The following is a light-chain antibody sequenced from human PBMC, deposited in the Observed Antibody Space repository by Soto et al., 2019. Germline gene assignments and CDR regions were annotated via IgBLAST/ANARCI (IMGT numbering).Light chain of an antibody. V-gene: IGKV3-11*01. Sequence: EIVLTQSPATLSLSPGKRATLSCRASPSVSSYLAWYQQKAGQAPRLLIYDASNRATGIPARFSGSGSGTDFTLTISRLEPEDFAVYYCQQRSNWPWTFAKGPRWKSN. CDR1: PSVSSY. CDR2: DAS. J-gene: IGKJ1*01. CDR3: QQRSNWPWT.